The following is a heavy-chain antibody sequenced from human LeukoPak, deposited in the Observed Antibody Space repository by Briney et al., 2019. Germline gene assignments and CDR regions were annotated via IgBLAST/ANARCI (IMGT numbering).Heavy chain of an antibody. CDR3: ARSVQLWYLFDY. CDR1: GFTFSSYT. V-gene: IGHV3-21*01. CDR2: ISGSSYYI. J-gene: IGHJ4*02. Sequence: GGSLRLSCAASGFTFSSYTINWVRQAPGKGLEWVSSISGSSYYIYYADSVRGRFTISRDNAKNSAYLQMNSLRAEDTAVYYCARSVQLWYLFDYWGQGTLVTVSS. D-gene: IGHD5-18*01.